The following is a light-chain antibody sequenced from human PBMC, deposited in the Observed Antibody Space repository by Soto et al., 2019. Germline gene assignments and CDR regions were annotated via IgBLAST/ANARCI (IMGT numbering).Light chain of an antibody. CDR2: AAS. V-gene: IGKV1-39*01. CDR1: QRISNY. Sequence: IQMTQSPSPLSASVGDRVTITCRASQRISNYLNWYQHKPGKAPELLIYAASSLQSGVPSRFSGGGSGTDFALTISSLQPQDFGTYYCQQSDSPPHTFGQGTKMEIK. J-gene: IGKJ2*01. CDR3: QQSDSPPHT.